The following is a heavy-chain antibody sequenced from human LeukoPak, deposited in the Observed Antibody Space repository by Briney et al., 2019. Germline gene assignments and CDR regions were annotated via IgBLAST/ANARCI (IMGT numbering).Heavy chain of an antibody. V-gene: IGHV3-30*18. CDR2: ISYDGSNK. CDR1: GFTLSSYG. J-gene: IGHJ4*02. Sequence: GRSLRLSCAASGFTLSSYGMHWVRQAPGKGLEWVAVISYDGSNKYYADSVKGRFTISRDNSKNTLYLQMNSLRAEDTAVYYCAKDRGSGWFVFDYWGQGTLVTVSS. D-gene: IGHD6-19*01. CDR3: AKDRGSGWFVFDY.